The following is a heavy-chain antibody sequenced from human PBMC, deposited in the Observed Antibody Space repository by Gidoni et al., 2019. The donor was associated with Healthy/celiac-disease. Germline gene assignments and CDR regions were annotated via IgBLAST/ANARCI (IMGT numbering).Heavy chain of an antibody. CDR3: ARAPSLYDFWVGTYYYYMDV. V-gene: IGHV4-34*01. D-gene: IGHD3-3*01. CDR2: INHSGST. J-gene: IGHJ6*03. Sequence: QVQLQQWGAGLLKPSETLSLTCAVYGGSFGGYYWRWIRQPPGKVLEWIGEINHSGSTNYNPSLKSRVTISVDTSKNQFSLKLSSGTAADTAVYYCARAPSLYDFWVGTYYYYMDVWGKGTTVTVSS. CDR1: GGSFGGYY.